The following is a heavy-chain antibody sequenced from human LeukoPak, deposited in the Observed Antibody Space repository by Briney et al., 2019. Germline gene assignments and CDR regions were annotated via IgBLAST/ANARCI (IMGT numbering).Heavy chain of an antibody. Sequence: SQTLSLTCIVSGGSISSGAYYWSWLRQPPGKGLEWIGYIYYSGSTYYNPSLKSRVTISVDTPKNQFSLTLSSVTAADTAVYYCARVYSSGYYDRRFDYWGQGTLVTVSS. CDR2: IYYSGST. V-gene: IGHV4-30-4*01. CDR1: GGSISSGAYY. J-gene: IGHJ4*02. CDR3: ARVYSSGYYDRRFDY. D-gene: IGHD3-22*01.